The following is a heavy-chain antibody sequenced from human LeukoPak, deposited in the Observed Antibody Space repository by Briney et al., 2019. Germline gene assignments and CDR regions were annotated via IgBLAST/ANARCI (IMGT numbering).Heavy chain of an antibody. Sequence: GGSLRLSCAASGFSFSDSVMSWVRRAPGKGLEWVSAIFSSGSNTYYADSVKGRFTISRDKSKNTLFLQMNSLRVEDTAVYHCGSKTGRTGTYYWGQGTLVTVSS. CDR3: GSKTGRTGTYY. CDR2: IFSSGSNT. V-gene: IGHV3-23*05. D-gene: IGHD3-10*01. J-gene: IGHJ4*02. CDR1: GFSFSDSV.